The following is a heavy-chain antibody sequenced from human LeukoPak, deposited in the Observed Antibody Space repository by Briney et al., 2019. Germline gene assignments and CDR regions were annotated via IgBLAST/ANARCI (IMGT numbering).Heavy chain of an antibody. Sequence: PGGSLRLSCAASGFTFSNYAMSWVRQAPGKGLEWVSAISGSDGSTNYADSVKGRFTISRDNSKNTVYLQVISLTAEDTAVYYCAKDDAWLRFGEWSQGTLVTVSS. CDR2: ISGSDGST. CDR3: AKDDAWLRFGE. V-gene: IGHV3-23*01. CDR1: GFTFSNYA. J-gene: IGHJ4*02. D-gene: IGHD3-10*01.